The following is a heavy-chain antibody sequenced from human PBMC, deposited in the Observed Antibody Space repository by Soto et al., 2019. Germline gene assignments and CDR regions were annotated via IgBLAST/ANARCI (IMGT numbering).Heavy chain of an antibody. CDR3: AKEPYSDFWSAYYYFDY. CDR1: GFTFGSHA. CDR2: ISGSGGSV. D-gene: IGHD3-3*01. Sequence: EVQLLESGGGLVQPGGSLRLSCAASGFTFGSHAMIWVRQAPGKGLEWVSAISGSGGSVYYADSVKGPFTISRDNSINTLYLQMNSLRAEDTALYYCAKEPYSDFWSAYYYFDYWGQGTLVTVSS. J-gene: IGHJ4*02. V-gene: IGHV3-23*01.